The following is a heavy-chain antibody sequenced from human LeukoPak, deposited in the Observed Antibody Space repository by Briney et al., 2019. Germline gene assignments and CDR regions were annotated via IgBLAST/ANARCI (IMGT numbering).Heavy chain of an antibody. J-gene: IGHJ4*02. Sequence: ASVKVSCKASGYTFTGYYMHWVRQAPGQGLEWMGWINPHSGVSNYAQKFQGRVTMTRDTSISTGYMELSRLRSDDTAVYYCARDRALHDYGDTFDYWGQGTLVTVSS. CDR2: INPHSGVS. V-gene: IGHV1-2*02. CDR3: ARDRALHDYGDTFDY. D-gene: IGHD4-17*01. CDR1: GYTFTGYY.